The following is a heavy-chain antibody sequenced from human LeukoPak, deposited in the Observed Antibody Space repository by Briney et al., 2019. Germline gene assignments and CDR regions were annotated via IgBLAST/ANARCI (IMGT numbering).Heavy chain of an antibody. D-gene: IGHD3-3*01. Sequence: ASVKVSCKASGYTFTGYYMHWVRQAPGQGLEWMGWINPNSGGTNYAQKFQGRVTMTRDTSTSTVYMELSSLRSEDTAVYYCARSYDFWSGYYGYWGQGTLVTVSS. CDR3: ARSYDFWSGYYGY. V-gene: IGHV1-2*02. J-gene: IGHJ4*02. CDR2: INPNSGGT. CDR1: GYTFTGYY.